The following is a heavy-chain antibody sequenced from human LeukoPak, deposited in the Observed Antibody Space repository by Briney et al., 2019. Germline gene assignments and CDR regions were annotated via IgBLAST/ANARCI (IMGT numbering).Heavy chain of an antibody. Sequence: GASVKVSCKASGYTFTSYGISWVRQASGQGLEWMGWISAYNGNTNNAQKLQGRVTMTTDTSTSTAYMELRSLRSDDTAVYYCARVPNYDYVWGSYRPYYFDYWGQGTLVTVSS. D-gene: IGHD3-16*02. J-gene: IGHJ4*02. CDR1: GYTFTSYG. V-gene: IGHV1-18*01. CDR2: ISAYNGNT. CDR3: ARVPNYDYVWGSYRPYYFDY.